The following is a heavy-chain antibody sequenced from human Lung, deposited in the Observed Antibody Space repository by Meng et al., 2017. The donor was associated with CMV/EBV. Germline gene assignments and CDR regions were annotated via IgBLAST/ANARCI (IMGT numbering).Heavy chain of an antibody. D-gene: IGHD7-27*01. CDR3: ARENTWGPDY. V-gene: IGHV1-2*02. CDR2: IHPHRGDT. J-gene: IGHJ4*02. Sequence: ASXXVSCKASGYTFSGYYIHWVRQATGQGLEWMGWIHPHRGDTNYAQQFHGRVTLTRDTSINTGYMELTRLTSDDRAVCYCARENTWGPDYWGQGTLVTVSS. CDR1: GYTFSGYY.